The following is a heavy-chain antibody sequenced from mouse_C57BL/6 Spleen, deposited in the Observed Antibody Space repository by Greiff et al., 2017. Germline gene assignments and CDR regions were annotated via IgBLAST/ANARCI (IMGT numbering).Heavy chain of an antibody. D-gene: IGHD3-2*02. CDR1: GFNIKDDY. J-gene: IGHJ2*01. V-gene: IGHV14-4*01. CDR3: TTDSSGYVFDY. Sequence: VQLQQSGAELVRPGASVKLSCTASGFNIKDDYMHWVKQRPEQGLEWIGWIDPENGDTESASKFQGKATITADTTSNTAYLQLRSLTSEDTAVYYCTTDSSGYVFDYWGQGTTLTVAS. CDR2: IDPENGDT.